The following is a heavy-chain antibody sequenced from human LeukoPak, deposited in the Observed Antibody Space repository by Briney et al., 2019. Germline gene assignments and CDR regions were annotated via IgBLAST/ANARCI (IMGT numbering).Heavy chain of an antibody. CDR1: GGSISSGGYY. CDR3: ARENSGSYREFDY. J-gene: IGHJ4*02. V-gene: IGHV4-31*03. D-gene: IGHD1-26*01. CDR2: IYCSGST. Sequence: SETLSLTCTVSGGSISSGGYYWSWIRQHPGKGLEWIGYIYCSGSTYYNPSLKSRVTISVDTSKNQFSLKLSSVTAADTAVYYCARENSGSYREFDYWGQGTLVTVSS.